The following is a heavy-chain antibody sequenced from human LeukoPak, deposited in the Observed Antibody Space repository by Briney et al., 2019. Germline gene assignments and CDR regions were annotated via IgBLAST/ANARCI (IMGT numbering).Heavy chain of an antibody. CDR3: ARLVMMATIDY. J-gene: IGHJ4*02. Sequence: SETLSLTCTVSGGSISTSYWSWIRQPPGKGLEWIGYIFDSATTSYNPSLRGRPTITIDRSKSQFSLSLTSVTAADTAVYYCARLVMMATIDYWGQGTLVTVSS. D-gene: IGHD5-12*01. CDR1: GGSISTSY. CDR2: IFDSATT. V-gene: IGHV4-59*08.